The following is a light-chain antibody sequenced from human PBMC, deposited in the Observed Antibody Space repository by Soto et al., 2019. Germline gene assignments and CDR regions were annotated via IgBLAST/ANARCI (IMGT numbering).Light chain of an antibody. Sequence: QSVLTQPPSVSGAPGQRVTISCTGSSSNIGAGYDVHGYQQLPGTAPKLLIPGNSNRPSGVPDRFSGSKSGTSASLAITGLQAEDEADYYCQSYDSSLSGVVFGGGTKLTVL. CDR2: GNS. V-gene: IGLV1-40*01. CDR1: SSNIGAGYD. J-gene: IGLJ2*01. CDR3: QSYDSSLSGVV.